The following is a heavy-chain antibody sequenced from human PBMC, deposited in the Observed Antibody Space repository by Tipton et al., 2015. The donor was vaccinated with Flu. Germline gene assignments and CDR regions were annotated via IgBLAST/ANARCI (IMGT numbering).Heavy chain of an antibody. CDR2: IYYDGST. V-gene: IGHV4-39*01. Sequence: TLSLTCTVSGGSISSSSYYWGWIRQPPGKGLEWIGSIYYDGSTYYNPSLKSRVTVSVDTSKNQFSLKLNSVTAADTAVYYCARQPSYETFGLFLPGWFDPWGQGTLVTVSS. J-gene: IGHJ5*02. D-gene: IGHD3/OR15-3a*01. CDR3: ARQPSYETFGLFLPGWFDP. CDR1: GGSISSSSYY.